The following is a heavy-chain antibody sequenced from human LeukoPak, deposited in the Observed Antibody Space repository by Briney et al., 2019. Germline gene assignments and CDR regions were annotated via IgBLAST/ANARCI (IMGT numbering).Heavy chain of an antibody. Sequence: GGSLRLSCAVSGFAFSSNYMTWIRQAPGKGLEWVSVIYSGGSTFFADFVKGRFTMSRDNSKNTLYLHMNSLRVEDTAVYYCARDIGGLSDVWGQGTTVTVSS. J-gene: IGHJ6*02. CDR2: IYSGGST. CDR3: ARDIGGLSDV. CDR1: GFAFSSNY. V-gene: IGHV3-66*01. D-gene: IGHD1-26*01.